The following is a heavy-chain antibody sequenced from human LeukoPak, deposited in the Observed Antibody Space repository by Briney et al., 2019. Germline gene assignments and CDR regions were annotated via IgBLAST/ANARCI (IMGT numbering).Heavy chain of an antibody. D-gene: IGHD3-10*01. CDR2: IIPILGIA. CDR1: GGTFSSYA. Sequence: SVKVSCKASGGTFSSYAISWVRQAPGQGLEWMGRIIPILGIANYAQKFQGRVTITADKSTSTAYMELSSLRSEDTAVYYCARLVRGVINSLWYYYGMDVWGQGTTVTVSS. V-gene: IGHV1-69*04. J-gene: IGHJ6*02. CDR3: ARLVRGVINSLWYYYGMDV.